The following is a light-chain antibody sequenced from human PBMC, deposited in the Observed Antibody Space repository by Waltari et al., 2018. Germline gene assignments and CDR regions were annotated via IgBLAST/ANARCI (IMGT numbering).Light chain of an antibody. V-gene: IGKV3-20*01. CDR3: QQYGSSPLT. Sequence: EIVLTQSPGTLSLSPGERATLSCRASQSVSSSYLAWYQQKPGQAPRLLIYGASSRATGIPDRFSGSGSGTDFTLTISRLEPEDFAVYYCQQYGSSPLTFGPGIKVDIK. CDR2: GAS. CDR1: QSVSSSY. J-gene: IGKJ3*01.